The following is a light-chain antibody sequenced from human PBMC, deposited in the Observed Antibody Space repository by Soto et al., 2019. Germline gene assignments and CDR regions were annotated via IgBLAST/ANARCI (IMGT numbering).Light chain of an antibody. Sequence: EIVLTQSPGTLSLSPGERATLSCRASQSVISSYLAWYQQKPGQAPRLLIFGASNRATGIPDRFSGSGSGTDFTLTSSRLEPEDFAVYFCQQDCSSPLTFGQGTNLEIK. CDR3: QQDCSSPLT. V-gene: IGKV3-20*01. CDR1: QSVISSY. J-gene: IGKJ2*01. CDR2: GAS.